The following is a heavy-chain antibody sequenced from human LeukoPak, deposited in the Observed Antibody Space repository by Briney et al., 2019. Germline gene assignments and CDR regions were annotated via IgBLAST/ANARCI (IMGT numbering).Heavy chain of an antibody. J-gene: IGHJ4*02. CDR3: ARDHDSSSWYNYFDY. D-gene: IGHD6-13*01. V-gene: IGHV3-53*01. CDR1: GFTVSSNF. Sequence: GGSLRLSCAASGFTVSSNFMSWVRQAPGKGLEWVSAIYRDGDTYYADSVKGRFTISRDNAKNTLYLQMNSLRAEDTAVYYCARDHDSSSWYNYFDYWGQGTLVTVSS. CDR2: IYRDGDT.